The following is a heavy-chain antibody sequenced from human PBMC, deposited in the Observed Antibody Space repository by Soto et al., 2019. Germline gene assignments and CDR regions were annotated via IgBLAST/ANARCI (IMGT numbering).Heavy chain of an antibody. Sequence: EASVKVSCKASGYTFTGYYMHWVRQAPGQGLEWMGWINPNSGGTNYAQKFQGWVTMTRDTSISTAYMELSRLRSDDTAVYYCARDSAIAVAGTLYYYYGMDVWGQGTTATVSS. D-gene: IGHD6-19*01. J-gene: IGHJ6*02. CDR3: ARDSAIAVAGTLYYYYGMDV. CDR2: INPNSGGT. CDR1: GYTFTGYY. V-gene: IGHV1-2*04.